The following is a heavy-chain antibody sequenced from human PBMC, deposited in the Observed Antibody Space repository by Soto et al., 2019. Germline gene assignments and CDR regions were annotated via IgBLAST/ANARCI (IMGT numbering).Heavy chain of an antibody. CDR3: ARDPPYYYDSSGYYGSY. Sequence: VGSLRLSCAASGFTFSSYSMNWVRQAPGKGLEWVSSISSSSSYIYYADSVKGRFTISRDNAKNSLYLQMNSLRAEDTAVYYCARDPPYYYDSSGYYGSYWGQGTLVTVSS. CDR2: ISSSSSYI. CDR1: GFTFSSYS. D-gene: IGHD3-22*01. V-gene: IGHV3-21*01. J-gene: IGHJ4*02.